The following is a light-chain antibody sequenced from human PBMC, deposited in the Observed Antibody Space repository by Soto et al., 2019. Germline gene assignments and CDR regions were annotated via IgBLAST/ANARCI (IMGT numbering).Light chain of an antibody. V-gene: IGKV3-15*01. CDR1: QSVSTH. CDR2: GTS. Sequence: ELVMPQSKANLSVSPGEGAPLSFIASQSVSTHLAWYQQIPGQAPRLIIYGTSTRAAGIQARFSGRGSGTEFTLTIRSLQSEDFAVYHCKQYHDWQINCGQGTRREIK. J-gene: IGKJ5*01. CDR3: KQYHDWQIN.